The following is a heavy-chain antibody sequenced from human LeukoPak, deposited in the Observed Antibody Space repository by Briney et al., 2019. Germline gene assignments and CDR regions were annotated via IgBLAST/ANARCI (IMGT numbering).Heavy chain of an antibody. CDR2: IYYSGST. V-gene: IGHV4-59*08. Sequence: PSETLSLTCTVSGGSISSYYWSWIRQPPGKGLDWIGYIYYSGSTNYNPSLKSRVTISVDTSKNQFSLKLSSVTAADTAVYYCAEPGLVNGFYILGQGTMVTVSS. D-gene: IGHD2/OR15-2a*01. CDR1: GGSISSYY. CDR3: AEPGLVNGFYI. J-gene: IGHJ3*02.